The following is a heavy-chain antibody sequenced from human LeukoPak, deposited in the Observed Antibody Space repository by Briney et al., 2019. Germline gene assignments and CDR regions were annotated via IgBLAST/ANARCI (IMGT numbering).Heavy chain of an antibody. CDR2: IYTSGST. Sequence: SETLSLTCTVSGGSISSGSYYWSWIRQPAGKGLEWIGRIYTSGSTNYNPSLKSRVTISVVTSKNQFSLKLSCVTAEDTAVYYCAGVQDDIWSGEYFDYWGQGTLVTVSS. CDR3: AGVQDDIWSGEYFDY. D-gene: IGHD3-3*01. V-gene: IGHV4-61*02. CDR1: GGSISSGSYY. J-gene: IGHJ4*02.